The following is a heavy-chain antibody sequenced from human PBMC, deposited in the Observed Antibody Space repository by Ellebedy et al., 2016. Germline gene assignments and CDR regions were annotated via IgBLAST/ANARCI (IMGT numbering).Heavy chain of an antibody. CDR1: GFTFSSYG. CDR3: AEVDYGDY. CDR2: ISYDGSNK. Sequence: GESLKISCAASGFTFSSYGMHWVRQAPGKGLEWVAVISYDGSNKYYADSVKGRFTISRDNSKSTLYLQMNSLRAEDTAVYYCAEVDYGDYWGQGTLVTVSS. V-gene: IGHV3-30*18. J-gene: IGHJ4*02.